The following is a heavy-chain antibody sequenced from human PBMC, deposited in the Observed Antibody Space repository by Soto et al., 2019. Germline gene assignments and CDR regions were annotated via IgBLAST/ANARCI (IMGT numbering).Heavy chain of an antibody. CDR2: IYYSGGT. V-gene: IGHV4-59*12. CDR1: GGSISSYY. J-gene: IGHJ5*02. CDR3: ARDWSDVLRYFDWRPTRAWFDP. Sequence: SETLSLTCTVSGGSISSYYWSWIRQPPGKGLEWIGYIYYSGGTNYNPSLKSRVTISVDTSKNQFSLKLSSVTAAGTAVYYCARDWSDVLRYFDWRPTRAWFDPWGQGTLVTVSS. D-gene: IGHD3-9*01.